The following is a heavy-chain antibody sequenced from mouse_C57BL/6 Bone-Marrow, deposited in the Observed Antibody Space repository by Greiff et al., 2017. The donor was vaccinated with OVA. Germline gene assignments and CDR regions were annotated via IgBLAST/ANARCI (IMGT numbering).Heavy chain of an antibody. CDR2: IYPGSGNT. CDR1: GYTFTDYY. J-gene: IGHJ3*01. Sequence: VQLQQSGAELVRPGASVKLSCKASGYTFTDYYINWVKQRPGQGLEWIARIYPGSGNTYYNEKFKGKATLTVDTSSSTAYMQLSSLTSEDSAVYYCARRGYMRAWFAYWGQGTLVTVSA. CDR3: ARRGYMRAWFAY. D-gene: IGHD1-3*01. V-gene: IGHV1-76*01.